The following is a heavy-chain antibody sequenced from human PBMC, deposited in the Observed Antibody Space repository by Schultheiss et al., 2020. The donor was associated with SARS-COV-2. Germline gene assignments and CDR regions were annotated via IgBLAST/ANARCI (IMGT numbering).Heavy chain of an antibody. Sequence: GGSLRLSCAASGFTFSNAWMSWVRQAPGKGLEWVGRIKSKTDGGTTDYAAPVKGRFTISRDNAKNSLYLQMNSLRAEDTGVYYCGRESSALYYYGMNIWGQGTTVTVSS. CDR2: IKSKTDGGTT. D-gene: IGHD3-16*01. CDR3: GRESSALYYYGMNI. CDR1: GFTFSNAW. J-gene: IGHJ6*02. V-gene: IGHV3-15*05.